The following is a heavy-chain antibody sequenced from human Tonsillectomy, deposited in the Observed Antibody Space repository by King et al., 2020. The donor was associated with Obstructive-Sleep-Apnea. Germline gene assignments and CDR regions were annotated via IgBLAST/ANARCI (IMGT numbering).Heavy chain of an antibody. CDR1: GYTFTSYA. D-gene: IGHD2-21*02. CDR2: INTNTGNP. V-gene: IGHV7-4-1*02. Sequence: QLVQSGSELKKPGASVKVSCKASGYTFTSYAMNWVRQAPGQGLEWMGWINTNTGNPTYAQGFTGRVVFSLDTSVSTAYLQISSLKAEDTAVYYCARDGAVTANYYYYGMDVWGQGTTVTVSS. J-gene: IGHJ6*02. CDR3: ARDGAVTANYYYYGMDV.